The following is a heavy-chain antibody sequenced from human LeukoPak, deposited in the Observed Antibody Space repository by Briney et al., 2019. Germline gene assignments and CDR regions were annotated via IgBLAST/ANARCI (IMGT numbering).Heavy chain of an antibody. V-gene: IGHV3-23*01. J-gene: IGHJ4*02. Sequence: GGSLRLSCAASGFTFSSYAMGWVRQAPGKGLEWVSAISGSGGSTYYADSVKGRFTISRDNSKNTLYLQMNSLRAEDTAVYYCAKYGSGWYGIDYWGQGTLVTVSS. D-gene: IGHD6-19*01. CDR2: ISGSGGST. CDR1: GFTFSSYA. CDR3: AKYGSGWYGIDY.